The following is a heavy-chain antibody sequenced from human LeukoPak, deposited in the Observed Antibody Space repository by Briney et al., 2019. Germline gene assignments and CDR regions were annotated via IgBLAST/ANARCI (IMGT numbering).Heavy chain of an antibody. Sequence: SETLSLTCAVYGGSFSGYYWSWIRQPPGKGLEWIGEINHSGSTNYNPSLKSRVTISVDTSKNQFSLKLSSVTAADTAVYYCATPGPLSRYLDYWGQGTPVTVSS. CDR3: ATPGPLSRYLDY. CDR2: INHSGST. V-gene: IGHV4-34*01. D-gene: IGHD5/OR15-5a*01. J-gene: IGHJ4*02. CDR1: GGSFSGYY.